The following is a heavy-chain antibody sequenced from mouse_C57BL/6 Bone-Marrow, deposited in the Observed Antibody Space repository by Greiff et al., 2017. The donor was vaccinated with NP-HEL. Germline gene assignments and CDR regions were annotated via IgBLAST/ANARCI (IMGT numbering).Heavy chain of an antibody. CDR2: INPSSGYT. CDR3: ARWAITTVVATKYYFDY. Sequence: VQLQQSGAELARPGASVKMSCKASGYTFTSYTMHWVKQRPGQGLEWIGYINPSSGYTKSNQKFKDKATLTADKSSSTAYMQLSSLTSEDSAVYYCARWAITTVVATKYYFDYWGQGTTLTVSS. D-gene: IGHD1-1*01. V-gene: IGHV1-4*01. J-gene: IGHJ2*01. CDR1: GYTFTSYT.